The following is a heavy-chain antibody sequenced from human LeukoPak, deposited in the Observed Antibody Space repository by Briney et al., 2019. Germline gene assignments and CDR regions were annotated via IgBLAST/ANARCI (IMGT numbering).Heavy chain of an antibody. Sequence: PSETLSLTCSVSGGSISLSYYYWGWIRQPPGKALEWIGSVYYSGTTSYNPSLKSRVTISVDMSKNHFSLRLSSVTAADTAMYYCARVTSSFNYAYYYYMDVWGEGTTVSISS. D-gene: IGHD2-2*01. CDR3: ARVTSSFNYAYYYYMDV. CDR2: VYYSGTT. V-gene: IGHV4-39*07. J-gene: IGHJ6*03. CDR1: GGSISLSYYY.